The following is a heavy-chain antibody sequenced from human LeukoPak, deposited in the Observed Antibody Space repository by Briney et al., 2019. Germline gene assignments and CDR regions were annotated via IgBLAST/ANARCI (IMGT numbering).Heavy chain of an antibody. V-gene: IGHV4-38-2*02. Sequence: SETLSLTCTVSGYSISSGYYWGWIRQPPGKGLEWIGSIYHSGSTYYNPSLKSRVTISVDTPKNQFSLKLSSVTAADTAVYYCARASSSSWYWFDPWGQGTLVTVSS. CDR3: ARASSSSWYWFDP. CDR2: IYHSGST. CDR1: GYSISSGYY. J-gene: IGHJ5*02. D-gene: IGHD6-13*01.